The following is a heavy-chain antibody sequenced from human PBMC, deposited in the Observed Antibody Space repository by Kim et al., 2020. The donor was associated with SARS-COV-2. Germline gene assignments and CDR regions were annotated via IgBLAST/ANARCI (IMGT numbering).Heavy chain of an antibody. CDR3: ARDRRYDVLTGYYEVDYYYGMEV. V-gene: IGHV1-18*01. CDR1: GYTFTSYG. CDR2: ISAYNGNT. Sequence: ASVKVSCKASGYTFTSYGISWVRQAPGQGLEWMGWISAYNGNTNYAQKLQGRVTMTTDTSTSTAYMELRSLRSDDTAVYYCARDRRYDVLTGYYEVDYYYGMEVWGQGTTVTVSS. J-gene: IGHJ6*02. D-gene: IGHD3-9*01.